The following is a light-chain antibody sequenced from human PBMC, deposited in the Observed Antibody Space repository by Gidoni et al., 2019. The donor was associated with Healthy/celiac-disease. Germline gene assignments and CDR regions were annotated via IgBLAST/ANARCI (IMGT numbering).Light chain of an antibody. CDR1: SGRIASNY. Sequence: NFMLTQPHYVSESPGKTVTISCTRRSGRIASNYVQWYQQRPGSSPTTVIYEDNQRPSAVPYRFSGSSDSSSNSAYLTISGLKTEDEADYYCQSYDSSNHVVFGGGTTLTVL. V-gene: IGLV6-57*01. J-gene: IGLJ2*01. CDR2: EDN. CDR3: QSYDSSNHVV.